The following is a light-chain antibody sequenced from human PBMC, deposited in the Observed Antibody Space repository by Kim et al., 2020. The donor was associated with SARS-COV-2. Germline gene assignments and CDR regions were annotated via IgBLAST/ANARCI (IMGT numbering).Light chain of an antibody. CDR2: DVS. CDR1: SSDVGGYNY. Sequence: GQSIPISCTGTSSDVGGYNYVSWYQQHPDKAPKLMIYDVSNRPSGISNRFSGSKSGNTASLTISGLQAEDEADYYCSSYTSSSTLVFGTGTKVTVL. J-gene: IGLJ1*01. V-gene: IGLV2-14*03. CDR3: SSYTSSSTLV.